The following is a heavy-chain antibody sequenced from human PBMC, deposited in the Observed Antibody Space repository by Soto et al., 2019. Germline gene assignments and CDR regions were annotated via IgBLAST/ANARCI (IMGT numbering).Heavy chain of an antibody. J-gene: IGHJ6*02. CDR1: GGTFISDA. Sequence: SVKVSWKASGGTFISDAISWVRQAPGQGLEWMGGIIPIFSTANYAQKFQGRVTITADESTSTAYMELSSLRSEDTAVYYCARAGNIAAAGTQHYYYGMDVWGQGTTVTVSS. D-gene: IGHD6-13*01. CDR2: IIPIFSTA. CDR3: ARAGNIAAAGTQHYYYGMDV. V-gene: IGHV1-69*13.